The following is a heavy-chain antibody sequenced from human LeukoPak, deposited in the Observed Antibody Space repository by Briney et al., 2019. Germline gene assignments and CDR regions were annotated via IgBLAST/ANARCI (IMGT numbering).Heavy chain of an antibody. V-gene: IGHV4-34*01. CDR3: ARGGGYDFANWFDP. CDR1: GGSFSGYY. J-gene: IGHJ5*02. CDR2: INHSGST. D-gene: IGHD5-12*01. Sequence: SETLSLTCAVYGGSFSGYYWSWIRQPPGKGLEWIGEINHSGSTNYNPSLKSRVTISADTSKNHFSLKLSSVTAADTAVYYCARGGGYDFANWFDPWGQGTLVTVSS.